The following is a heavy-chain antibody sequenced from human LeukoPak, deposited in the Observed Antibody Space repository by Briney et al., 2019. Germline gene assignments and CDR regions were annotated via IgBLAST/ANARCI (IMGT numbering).Heavy chain of an antibody. CDR1: GFTFSSYA. J-gene: IGHJ4*02. CDR3: TSLIGSSSSLFYFDY. V-gene: IGHV3-23*01. D-gene: IGHD6-19*01. CDR2: ISGSGYTT. Sequence: TGGSLRLSCAASGFTFSSYAMSWVRQAPGKGLEWVSVISGSGYTTHYADSVKGRFTISRDNSKNTAYLQMNSLKTEDTAVYYCTSLIGSSSSLFYFDYWGQGTLVTVSS.